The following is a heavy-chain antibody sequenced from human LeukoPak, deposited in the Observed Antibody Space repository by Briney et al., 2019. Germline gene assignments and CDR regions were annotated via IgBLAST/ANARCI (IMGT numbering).Heavy chain of an antibody. J-gene: IGHJ1*01. CDR1: GFTFSNYG. Sequence: GGPLRLPCEGPGFTFSNYGMGWARQPQGKGWQWVANIKTDGSEKYYVDSVKGRFTISRDNAKNSLYLQMNSLRAEDTAVYYCATYSSLNRREFQYWGQGTLLTVSS. D-gene: IGHD3-22*01. CDR3: ATYSSLNRREFQY. V-gene: IGHV3-7*01. CDR2: IKTDGSEK.